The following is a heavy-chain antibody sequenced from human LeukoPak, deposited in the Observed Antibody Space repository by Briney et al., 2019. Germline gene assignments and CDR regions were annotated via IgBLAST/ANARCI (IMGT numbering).Heavy chain of an antibody. J-gene: IGHJ3*02. CDR2: IYYSGST. D-gene: IGHD6-19*01. Sequence: SETLSLTCTVSGGSISNYYWSWIRQPPGKGLEWIGYIYYSGSTNYNPSLKSRVTISVDTSKNQFSLKLSSVTAADTAVYYCYSSDDAFDIWGQGTMVTVSS. V-gene: IGHV4-59*01. CDR3: YSSDDAFDI. CDR1: GGSISNYY.